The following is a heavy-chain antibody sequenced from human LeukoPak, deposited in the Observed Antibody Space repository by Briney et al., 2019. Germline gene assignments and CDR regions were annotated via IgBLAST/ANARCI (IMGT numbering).Heavy chain of an antibody. V-gene: IGHV3-30*02. CDR3: ARSPTSWYFDY. D-gene: IGHD2-2*01. J-gene: IGHJ4*03. CDR1: GFTFSGSG. CDR2: IRYHGSDK. Sequence: GESLRLSCAASGFTFSGSGMHWVRQAPGKGLEWVAFIRYHGSDKYYADSVKGRFTISRDNSKNTLYLQMNSLRPEDTSVYFCARSPTSWYFDYWGQGTMVTVSS.